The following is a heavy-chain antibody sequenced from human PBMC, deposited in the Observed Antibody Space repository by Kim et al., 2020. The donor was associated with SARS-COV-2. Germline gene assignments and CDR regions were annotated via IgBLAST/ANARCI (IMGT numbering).Heavy chain of an antibody. V-gene: IGHV4-30-4*01. CDR2: IYYSGST. Sequence: SETLSLTCTVSGGSISSGDYYWSWIRQPPGKGLEWIGYIYYSGSTYYNPSLKSRVTISVDTSKNQFSLKLSSVTAADTAVYYCARDDRVEMATNPRRWGQGTLVTVSS. J-gene: IGHJ4*02. D-gene: IGHD5-12*01. CDR3: ARDDRVEMATNPRR. CDR1: GGSISSGDYY.